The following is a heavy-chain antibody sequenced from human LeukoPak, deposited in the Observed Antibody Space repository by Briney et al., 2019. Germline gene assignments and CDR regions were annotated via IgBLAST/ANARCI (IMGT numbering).Heavy chain of an antibody. D-gene: IGHD6-19*01. CDR3: ATFLYSGNSF. Sequence: ASVKVSCKASGYTFTNYYIHWVRQAPGQGLEWMGLINPSGGSTNYAQKFQGRVTMTRDTSMSTAYMELSSLTSEDTAVYYCATFLYSGNSFWGQGTLVTVSS. CDR1: GYTFTNYY. V-gene: IGHV1-46*01. CDR2: INPSGGST. J-gene: IGHJ4*02.